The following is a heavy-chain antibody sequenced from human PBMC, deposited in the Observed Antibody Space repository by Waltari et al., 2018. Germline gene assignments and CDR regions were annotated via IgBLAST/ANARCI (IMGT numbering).Heavy chain of an antibody. CDR3: ARDRAFAVSLQD. V-gene: IGHV3-7*01. J-gene: IGHJ4*02. Sequence: EVQLVESGGGLVQPGGSLRLSCAASGFTFISYWMSWVRQAPGKGLEWVANIKQDGSEKYYVDSVKGRFTISRDNAKSTVSLEMNSLRPDDTALYYCARDRAFAVSLQDWGQGTPVTVSS. D-gene: IGHD4-17*01. CDR2: IKQDGSEK. CDR1: GFTFISYW.